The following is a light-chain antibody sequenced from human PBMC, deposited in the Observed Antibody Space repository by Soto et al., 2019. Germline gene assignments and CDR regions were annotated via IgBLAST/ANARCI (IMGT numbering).Light chain of an antibody. Sequence: QSALTQPASVSGSPGQSITISCTGTSSDVGGYNYVSWYQQHPGKAPKLMIYDVSNRPSGVSNRFSDSKSGNTASLTISGLQSEDEADYYGSSYTSSSTLLYVFGTGTKLTVL. V-gene: IGLV2-14*01. CDR3: SSYTSSSTLLYV. CDR1: SSDVGGYNY. J-gene: IGLJ1*01. CDR2: DVS.